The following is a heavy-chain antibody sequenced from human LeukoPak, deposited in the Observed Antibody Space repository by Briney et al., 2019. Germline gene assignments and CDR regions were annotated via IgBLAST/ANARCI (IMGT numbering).Heavy chain of an antibody. J-gene: IGHJ4*02. V-gene: IGHV3-30*04. D-gene: IGHD1-14*01. CDR3: ARGSTEVLY. CDR1: GFTFSSYA. Sequence: PGGSLRLSCAASGFTFSSYAMHWVRQAPGKGLEWVAVISYDGSNKYYADSVKGRFTISRDNSKNTLYLQMNSLRAEDTAVYYCARGSTEVLYWGQGTLITVSS. CDR2: ISYDGSNK.